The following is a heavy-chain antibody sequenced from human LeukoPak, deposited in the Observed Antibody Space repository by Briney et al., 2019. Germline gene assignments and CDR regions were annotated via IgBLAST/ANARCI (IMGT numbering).Heavy chain of an antibody. J-gene: IGHJ4*02. CDR2: MTGPADTT. V-gene: IGHV3-23*01. CDR1: GFNFNNFA. CDR3: AKGAEIDH. Sequence: GGSLRLSCAASGFNFNNFAMSWVRQAPGKGLEWLSAMTGPADTTYYAESVKGRFTISRDYSENMVFLQMNSLRVEDTAIYYCAKGAEIDHWGQGTLVTVSS.